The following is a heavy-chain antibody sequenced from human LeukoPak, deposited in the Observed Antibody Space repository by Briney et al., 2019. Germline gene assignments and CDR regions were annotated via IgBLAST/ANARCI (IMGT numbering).Heavy chain of an antibody. D-gene: IGHD1-1*01. CDR3: ATTPAEGKLVRVY. CDR1: GFTFSSYE. J-gene: IGHJ4*02. Sequence: GGSLRLSCAASGFTFSSYEMNWVRQAPGKGLEWVSYISSSGSTIYYADSVKGRFTISRDNAKNSLYLQMNSLRAEDTAVYYCATTPAEGKLVRVYGGQEPLVTVSS. CDR2: ISSSGSTI. V-gene: IGHV3-48*03.